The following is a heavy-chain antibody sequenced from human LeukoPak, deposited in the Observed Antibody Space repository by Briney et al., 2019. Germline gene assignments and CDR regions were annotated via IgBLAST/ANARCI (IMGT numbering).Heavy chain of an antibody. Sequence: PGGSLRLSCAASGFSFTTSDMSWVRQAPGRGLEWVSTISASVGTNYYADSVKGRFSISRDNSKNTPFLQMNSLRAEDTAVYYCAKLTGFCSSNNCYSGFDYWGQGTLVTVSS. CDR3: AKLTGFCSSNNCYSGFDY. D-gene: IGHD2-2*01. CDR2: ISASVGTN. CDR1: GFSFTTSD. V-gene: IGHV3-23*01. J-gene: IGHJ4*02.